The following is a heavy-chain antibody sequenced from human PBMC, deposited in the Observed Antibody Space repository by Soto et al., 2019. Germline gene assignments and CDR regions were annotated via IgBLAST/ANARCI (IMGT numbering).Heavy chain of an antibody. V-gene: IGHV4-39*01. D-gene: IGHD3-10*01. CDR2: SYYSGST. CDR3: ARRVVDGTVTGSGSFDY. CDR1: GVSISSTSYY. J-gene: IGHJ4*02. Sequence: SETLSLTCPFSGVSISSTSYYWVWIRQPPGKGLEWIGSSYYSGSTYYNPSLKSRVTISVDTSENQFSLKLSSVTAADTAVYYCARRVVDGTVTGSGSFDYWGQGTLVTVSS.